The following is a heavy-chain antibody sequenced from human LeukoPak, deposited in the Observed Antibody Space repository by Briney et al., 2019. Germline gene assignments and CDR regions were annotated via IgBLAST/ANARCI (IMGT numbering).Heavy chain of an antibody. CDR3: ARGGRPYYYDSSGYQKVEYFQH. J-gene: IGHJ1*01. V-gene: IGHV1-18*01. CDR1: GYTFTSYG. D-gene: IGHD3-22*01. Sequence: AASVKVSCKASGYTFTSYGISWVRQAPGQGLEWMGWISAYNGNTNYAQKLQGRVTMTTDTSTSTAYMELRSLRSDDTAVYYCARGGRPYYYDSSGYQKVEYFQHWGQGTLVTVSS. CDR2: ISAYNGNT.